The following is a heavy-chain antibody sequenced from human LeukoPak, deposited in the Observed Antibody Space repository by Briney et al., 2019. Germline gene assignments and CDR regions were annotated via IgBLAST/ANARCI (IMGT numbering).Heavy chain of an antibody. CDR2: ISDSGGST. CDR1: GFTFTSYT. Sequence: GGSLRLSCAASGFTFTSYTMTWVRQAPGKGLKWVSGISDSGGSTHYADSVKGRFTISRDNSKNTLYLHMNSLRLEDTAVYWCAKTLWGLTLLSSDYWGQGTLVTVSS. V-gene: IGHV3-23*01. J-gene: IGHJ4*02. CDR3: AKTLWGLTLLSSDY. D-gene: IGHD3-16*01.